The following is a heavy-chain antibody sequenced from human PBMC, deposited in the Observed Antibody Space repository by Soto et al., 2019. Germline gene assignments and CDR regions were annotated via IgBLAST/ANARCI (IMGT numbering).Heavy chain of an antibody. CDR1: GFTFSSYV. D-gene: IGHD3-16*01. CDR2: ISGSGGST. CDR3: VKDDGSTLPDAFDI. J-gene: IGHJ3*02. Sequence: EVQLLESGGGLVQPGGSLRLSCAASGFTFSSYVMSWARQALGKGLEWVSTISGSGGSTYYADSVKGRFTISRDNSKNMLYLQMNSLRAEDTAVYYCVKDDGSTLPDAFDIWGQGTMVTVSS. V-gene: IGHV3-23*01.